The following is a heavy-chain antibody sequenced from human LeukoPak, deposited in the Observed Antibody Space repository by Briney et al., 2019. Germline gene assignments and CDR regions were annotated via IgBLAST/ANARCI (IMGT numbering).Heavy chain of an antibody. J-gene: IGHJ5*02. Sequence: SETLSLTCTVSGGSISSYYWSWIRQPPGKGLEWIGYIYYSGSTNYNPSLKSRVTISVDTSKNQFSLKLSSVTAADTAVYYCAAVGYSNSWFDPWGQGTLSPSPQ. D-gene: IGHD4-4*01. CDR3: AAVGYSNSWFDP. CDR1: GGSISSYY. CDR2: IYYSGST. V-gene: IGHV4-59*08.